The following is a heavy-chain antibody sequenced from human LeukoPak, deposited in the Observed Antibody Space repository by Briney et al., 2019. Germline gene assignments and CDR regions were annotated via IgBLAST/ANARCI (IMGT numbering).Heavy chain of an antibody. CDR3: ARSSIAARPGSYFDY. Sequence: ASVKVSCKATVYTFTCYYIHWVRQPPGQGLEGMGWSNSNCGGTNYAKKFQGSVTMTRDTSISTDYMELSRLRSDDTAVYYCARSSIAARPGSYFDYWGQGTLVTVSS. CDR1: VYTFTCYY. V-gene: IGHV1-2*02. J-gene: IGHJ4*02. CDR2: SNSNCGGT. D-gene: IGHD6-6*01.